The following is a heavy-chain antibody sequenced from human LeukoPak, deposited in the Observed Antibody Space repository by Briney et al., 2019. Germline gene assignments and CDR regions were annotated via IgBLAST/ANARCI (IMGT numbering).Heavy chain of an antibody. CDR2: INPSSGGT. Sequence: GASVKVSCKASGYTFSDYYMHRVRQAPGQGPEWMGWINPSSGGTNYAPKFQGRVTMTRDTSITTAYMELSRLRSDDTAVYYCARPDYYGSGSYYFSWGQGTLVTVSS. D-gene: IGHD3-10*01. CDR3: ARPDYYGSGSYYFS. V-gene: IGHV1-2*02. J-gene: IGHJ4*02. CDR1: GYTFSDYY.